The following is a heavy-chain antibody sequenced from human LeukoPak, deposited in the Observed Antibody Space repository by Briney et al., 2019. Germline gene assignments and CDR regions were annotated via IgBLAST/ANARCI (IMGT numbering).Heavy chain of an antibody. CDR1: GGSISSGGYS. CDR3: ARDREVGATGYYFDY. J-gene: IGHJ4*02. CDR2: IYNSGTT. V-gene: IGHV4-30-4*07. D-gene: IGHD1-26*01. Sequence: PSETLSLTCVVSGGSISSGGYSWNWIRQPPGKGLEWIGYIYNSGTTSYNPSLKSRVTMSVDTSKNHFSLRLSSVTAADTAVYYCARDREVGATGYYFDYWGQGTLVTVSS.